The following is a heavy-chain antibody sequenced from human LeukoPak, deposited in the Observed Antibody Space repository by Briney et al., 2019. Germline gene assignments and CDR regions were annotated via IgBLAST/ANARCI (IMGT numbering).Heavy chain of an antibody. V-gene: IGHV4-59*01. CDR3: ARDRYQNWFDP. Sequence: PSETLSLTCTVSGGSISSYYWSWIRQPPGKGLEWIGYFYDFGSTNYNPSLKSRVTISGDTPKNQFSLKLSSVTAEDTAVYYCARDRYQNWFDPWGQGTLVIVSS. D-gene: IGHD2-2*01. J-gene: IGHJ5*02. CDR1: GGSISSYY. CDR2: FYDFGST.